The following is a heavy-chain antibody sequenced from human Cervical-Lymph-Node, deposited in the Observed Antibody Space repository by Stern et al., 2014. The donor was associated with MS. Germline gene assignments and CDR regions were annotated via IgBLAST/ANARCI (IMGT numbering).Heavy chain of an antibody. CDR2: ISSSSSTI. V-gene: IGHV3-48*02. CDR1: GFTFSSYN. Sequence: VQLVESGGGLVQPGGSLRLSCAASGFTFSSYNMNWVRQAPGRGLEWVSYISSSSSTIYYADSVKGRFTISRDNAKNSLYLQMNSLRDEDTAVYYCAREDELGGTAWGQGTLVTVSS. CDR3: AREDELGGTA. J-gene: IGHJ5*02. D-gene: IGHD1-14*01.